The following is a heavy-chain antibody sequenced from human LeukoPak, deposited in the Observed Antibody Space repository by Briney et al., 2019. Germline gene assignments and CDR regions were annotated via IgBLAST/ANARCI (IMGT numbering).Heavy chain of an antibody. V-gene: IGHV4-39*01. Sequence: PSQTLSLTSGVSGGSISSSTYSWGWIRQPPGKGLEWIGSIYFPGSTYYNPSHKSRVTMSVDTSKNQFSLKLSSVTAADTAVYYCARQREYSRSWYSLYWFDPWGQGILVTVSS. D-gene: IGHD6-13*01. CDR1: GGSISSSTYS. CDR3: ARQREYSRSWYSLYWFDP. CDR2: IYFPGST. J-gene: IGHJ5*02.